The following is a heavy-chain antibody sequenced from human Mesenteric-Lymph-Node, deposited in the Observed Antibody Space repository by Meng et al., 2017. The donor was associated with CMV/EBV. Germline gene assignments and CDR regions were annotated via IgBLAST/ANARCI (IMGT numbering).Heavy chain of an antibody. Sequence: GGSLRLSCAASGFTFSNYEMNWVRQAPGKGLEWVSYISSSGATIYYADSVKGRFTISRDNAKNSLYLQMNSLRAEDTAVYYCAKGAGYSSGYRFDYWGQGTLVTVSS. J-gene: IGHJ4*02. V-gene: IGHV3-48*03. D-gene: IGHD6-19*01. CDR1: GFTFSNYE. CDR3: AKGAGYSSGYRFDY. CDR2: ISSSGATI.